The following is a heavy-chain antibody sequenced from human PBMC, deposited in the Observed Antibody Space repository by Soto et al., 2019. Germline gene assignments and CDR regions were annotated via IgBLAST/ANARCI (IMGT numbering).Heavy chain of an antibody. CDR2: IYSNGKA. Sequence: SETLSLTCTASGGSLSNYNWNWVRQSAGKRLEWIGRIYSNGKAYYNPSLKSRVTMSLDTLDNQVSLRLSSVTAADTAKYYCARERTYQMSGHDTLDNWGLGTMVTVSS. J-gene: IGHJ3*02. V-gene: IGHV4-4*07. CDR3: ARERTYQMSGHDTLDN. CDR1: GGSLSNYN. D-gene: IGHD2-8*02.